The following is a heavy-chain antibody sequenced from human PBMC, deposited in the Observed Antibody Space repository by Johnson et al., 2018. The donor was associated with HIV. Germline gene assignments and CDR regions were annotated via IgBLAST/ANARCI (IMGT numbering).Heavy chain of an antibody. D-gene: IGHD3-3*01. V-gene: IGHV3-15*01. CDR2: IKSKSDGGTT. CDR1: GFTVSSNY. CDR3: TTNFWSGFYPDAFDI. Sequence: VQLVESGGGVVQPGRSLRLSCAASGFTVSSNYMSWVRQAPGKGLAWVGRIKSKSDGGTTDYAAPVRGRFSISRDDSETTVYLQMNSLKIEDTAVYYCTTNFWSGFYPDAFDIWGQGTVVTVSS. J-gene: IGHJ3*02.